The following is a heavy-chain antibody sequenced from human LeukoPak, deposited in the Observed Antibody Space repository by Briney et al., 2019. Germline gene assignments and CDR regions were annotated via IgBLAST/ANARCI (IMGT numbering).Heavy chain of an antibody. V-gene: IGHV3-21*04. CDR1: GFIFRNYA. CDR2: ISSSSSYI. J-gene: IGHJ4*02. D-gene: IGHD1-26*01. CDR3: AKDRARGGATDFDY. Sequence: GGSLRLSCGASGFIFRNYAMSGVRQAPEKGLEWVSSISSSSSYIYYADSVKGRSTISRDNAKNSLYLQMNSLRAEDTAIYYCAKDRARGGATDFDYWGQGTLVTVSS.